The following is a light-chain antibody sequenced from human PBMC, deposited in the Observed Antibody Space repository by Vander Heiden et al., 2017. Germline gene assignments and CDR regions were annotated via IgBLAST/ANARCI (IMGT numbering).Light chain of an antibody. CDR2: HNN. CDR1: SSNIGASYD. J-gene: IGLJ1*01. Sequence: QSVLTQPPSVSGAPGQKVTLSCPGSSSNIGASYDVQWYQQLPGAVPKLLIYHNNNRPAGVPDRFSVSDSGTSASLAITGLQAEDEADYYCQSVDSSLSAYVFGPGTTVTVL. V-gene: IGLV1-40*01. CDR3: QSVDSSLSAYV.